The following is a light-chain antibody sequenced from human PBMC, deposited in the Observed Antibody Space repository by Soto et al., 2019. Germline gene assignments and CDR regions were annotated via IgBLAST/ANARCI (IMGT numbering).Light chain of an antibody. CDR1: SSDVGTYNY. CDR3: SSFAASPV. V-gene: IGLV2-8*01. CDR2: EVN. J-gene: IGLJ3*02. Sequence: QSALTQPPSASGSPGQSVAISCAGTSSDVGTYNYVSWYQQHPGKAPKLIIYEVNKRPSGVPDRFSGSKSGNTASLTVSGLQAEDEADYYCSSFAASPVFGRGTKVTVL.